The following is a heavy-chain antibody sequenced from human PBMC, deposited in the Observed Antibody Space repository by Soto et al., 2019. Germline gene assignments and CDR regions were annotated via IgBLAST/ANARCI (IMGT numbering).Heavy chain of an antibody. D-gene: IGHD6-19*01. CDR2: ISGSGGST. J-gene: IGHJ6*02. CDR3: AFRSSGDFSRFYYYYYGMDV. Sequence: GGSLRLSCAASGFTFSSYAMSWVRQAPGKGLEWVSAISGSGGSTYYADSGKGRFTISRDNSKNTLYLQMNSLKAEDTAVYYCAFRSSGDFSRFYYYYYGMDVWGQGTTVTVSS. V-gene: IGHV3-23*01. CDR1: GFTFSSYA.